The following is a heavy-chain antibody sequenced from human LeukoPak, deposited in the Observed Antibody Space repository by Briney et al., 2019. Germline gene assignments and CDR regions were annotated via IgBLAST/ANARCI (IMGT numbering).Heavy chain of an antibody. V-gene: IGHV1-2*06. CDR3: ARENWNDF. CDR2: INPNSGDI. J-gene: IGHJ5*01. Sequence: VASVKVSCKASGYTFTGYYMHWVRQAPGQGLEWMGRINPNSGDISYAQQFQGRVTMTRDTSITTAYMELSSLRSDDTAMYYCARENWNDFWGQGTLVTVSS. CDR1: GYTFTGYY.